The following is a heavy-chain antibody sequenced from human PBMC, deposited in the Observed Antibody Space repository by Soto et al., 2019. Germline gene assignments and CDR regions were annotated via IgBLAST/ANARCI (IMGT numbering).Heavy chain of an antibody. CDR3: ARSRAMVRGYYYYGMDV. D-gene: IGHD5-18*01. J-gene: IGHJ6*02. CDR2: MNPNSGNT. CDR1: GYTFTSYD. Sequence: GASVKVSCKASGYTFTSYDINWLRQSTGQGLEWMGWMNPNSGNTGYAQKFQGRVTMTRNTSISTAYMELSSLRSEDTAVYYCARSRAMVRGYYYYGMDVWGQGTTVTVSS. V-gene: IGHV1-8*01.